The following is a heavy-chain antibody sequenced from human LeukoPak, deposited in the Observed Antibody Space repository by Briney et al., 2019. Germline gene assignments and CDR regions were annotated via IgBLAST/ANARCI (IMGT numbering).Heavy chain of an antibody. J-gene: IGHJ4*02. D-gene: IGHD3-3*01. CDR1: GYTFTSYY. V-gene: IGHV1-2*02. Sequence: ASVKVSCKASGYTFTSYYMHWVRQAPGQGLEWMGWINPNSGGTNYAQKFQGRVTMTRDTSISTAYMELSRLRSDDTAVYYCARDDFTIFGVVAFDYWGQGTLVTVSS. CDR2: INPNSGGT. CDR3: ARDDFTIFGVVAFDY.